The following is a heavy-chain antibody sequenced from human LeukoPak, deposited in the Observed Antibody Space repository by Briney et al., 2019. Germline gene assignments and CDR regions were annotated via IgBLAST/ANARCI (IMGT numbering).Heavy chain of an antibody. V-gene: IGHV4-61*02. CDR3: ARVSRGYSVNFDS. Sequence: PSETLSLTCTVSGGSISSGSYYWSWIRQPAGKGLEWIGRIYTSGSTNYNPSLKSRVTISVDTSKNQFSLKLSSVTAADTAVYYCARVSRGYSVNFDSWGQGTLVTVSS. D-gene: IGHD5/OR15-5a*01. CDR2: IYTSGST. CDR1: GGSISSGSYY. J-gene: IGHJ4*02.